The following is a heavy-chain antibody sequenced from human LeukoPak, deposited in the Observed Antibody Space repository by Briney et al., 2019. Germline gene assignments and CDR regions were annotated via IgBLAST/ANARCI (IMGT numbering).Heavy chain of an antibody. CDR1: GFTFSSYA. CDR2: ISSIVGST. CDR3: VKGRFHTSRANSTNTLYREMNSLRVEETVVYYCAKDAPAPDSSGYYLGYFGYYFDY. D-gene: IGHD3-22*01. Sequence: GGSLRLSCAASGFTFSSYAMSWVRQAPGKGLEWVSAISSIVGSTYYADSVKGRFTISRDKSKHTLCLQINSRRATETDIYYYVKGRFHTSRANSTNTLYREMNSLRVEETVVYYCAKDAPAPDSSGYYLGYFGYYFDYWGQGTLVTVSS. V-gene: IGHV3-23*01. J-gene: IGHJ4*02.